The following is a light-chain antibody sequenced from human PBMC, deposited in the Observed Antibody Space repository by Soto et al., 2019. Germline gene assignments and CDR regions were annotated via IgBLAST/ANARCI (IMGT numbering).Light chain of an antibody. V-gene: IGKV1-12*01. Sequence: DIQMTQSPSSVSASVGDRVTITCRASQGISSRLAWYQQKPGKAPNILIYAASRLQSGDQSRFRGTGCVTDFTPAISSLQPEAFPIYYCQEAYCCPLSVGGGIKVEVK. CDR3: QEAYCCPLS. CDR1: QGISSR. J-gene: IGKJ4*01. CDR2: AAS.